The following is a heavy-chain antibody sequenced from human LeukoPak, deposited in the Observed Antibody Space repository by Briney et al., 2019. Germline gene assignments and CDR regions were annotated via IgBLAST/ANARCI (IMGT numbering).Heavy chain of an antibody. CDR1: GFTFSTYD. CDR2: ISVTGGTT. Sequence: GGSLRLSCAASGFTFSTYDVSWVRQAPGKGLEWVSAISVTGGTTYYADSVKGRFTISRDNSKNTLYLQMNSLRAEDTAVYYCAKGQQLVGYWGQGTLVTVSS. J-gene: IGHJ4*02. CDR3: AKGQQLVGY. D-gene: IGHD6-13*01. V-gene: IGHV3-23*01.